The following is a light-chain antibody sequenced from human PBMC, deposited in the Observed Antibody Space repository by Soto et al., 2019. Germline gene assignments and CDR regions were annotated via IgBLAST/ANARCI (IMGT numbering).Light chain of an antibody. CDR1: SSNIGGNS. V-gene: IGLV1-51*01. CDR3: GSWDSSMSAYV. CDR2: DDN. Sequence: QSALTQPPSVSAAPGQKVTISCSGSSSNIGGNSVSWYQQLPGTAPKLLIYDDNKRPSGIPDRFSGSKSGTSATLGITGFQTGEEADYYCGSWDSSMSAYVFGSGNKVIGL. J-gene: IGLJ1*01.